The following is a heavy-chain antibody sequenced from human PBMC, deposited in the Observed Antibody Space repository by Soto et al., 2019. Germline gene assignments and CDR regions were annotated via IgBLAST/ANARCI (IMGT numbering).Heavy chain of an antibody. Sequence: QITLKESGPTLVKPTQTLTLTCTFSGFSLSTSGVGVGWIRQPPGKALEWLALIYWDDDKRYSPSLKSRLTITQDTSKNQVVLTMTDMDPFDTATYYYAHITAGEYGDDEEAWGQGTLVTVSS. V-gene: IGHV2-5*02. CDR2: IYWDDDK. CDR1: GFSLSTSGVG. CDR3: AHITAGEYGDDEEA. J-gene: IGHJ5*02. D-gene: IGHD4-17*01.